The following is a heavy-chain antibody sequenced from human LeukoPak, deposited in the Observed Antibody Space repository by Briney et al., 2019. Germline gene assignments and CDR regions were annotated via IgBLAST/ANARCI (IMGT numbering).Heavy chain of an antibody. Sequence: PGGSLRLSCAASEFIFSSHTMNWVRQTPGKGLEWVSSISSSGTYIYYADSVKGRFTISRDNAKSSLYLQMNSLRAEDTAVYYCAREPVGDKSFDYWGQGTLVTVSS. CDR3: AREPVGDKSFDY. CDR2: ISSSGTYI. CDR1: EFIFSSHT. D-gene: IGHD1-26*01. J-gene: IGHJ4*02. V-gene: IGHV3-21*01.